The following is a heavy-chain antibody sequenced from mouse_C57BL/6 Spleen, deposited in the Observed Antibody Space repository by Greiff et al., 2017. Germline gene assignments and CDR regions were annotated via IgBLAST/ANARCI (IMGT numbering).Heavy chain of an antibody. J-gene: IGHJ3*01. V-gene: IGHV1-54*01. CDR3: ARGEGGLFAY. CDR2: INPGSGGT. Sequence: VQLQQSGAELVRPGTSVKVSCKASGYAFTNYLIEWVKQRPGQGLEWIGVINPGSGGTNYNEKFKGKATLTADKSSSTAYMQLSSLTSEDSAVYFCARGEGGLFAYWGQGTLVTVSA. CDR1: GYAFTNYL. D-gene: IGHD1-1*02.